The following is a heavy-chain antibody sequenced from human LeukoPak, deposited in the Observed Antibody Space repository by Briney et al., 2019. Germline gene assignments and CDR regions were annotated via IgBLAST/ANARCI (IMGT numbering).Heavy chain of an antibody. CDR1: GYTFTSYG. V-gene: IGHV1-18*01. D-gene: IGHD6-6*01. J-gene: IGHJ4*02. CDR3: ARDPPGRPYSSSSYG. CDR2: INPNSGGT. Sequence: ASVKVSCKASGYTFTSYGISWVRQAPGQGLEWMGWINPNSGGTNYAQKFQGRVTITADKSTSTAYMELSSLRSEDTAVYYCARDPPGRPYSSSSYGWGQGTLVTVSS.